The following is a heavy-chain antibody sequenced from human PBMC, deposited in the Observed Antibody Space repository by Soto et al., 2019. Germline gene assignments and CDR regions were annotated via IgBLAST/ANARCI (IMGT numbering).Heavy chain of an antibody. D-gene: IGHD1-26*01. CDR2: VIPLFNTP. V-gene: IGHV1-69*01. J-gene: IGHJ6*02. Sequence: QVQLVQSGAEVKKPGSSAKVSCKASGGTFNTFAFTWVRQAPGQGFEWMGGVIPLFNTPDYAQKFQGRVKITADESTSTVYLELGGLSSDDTAVYFCGLASKWELLGYFYGMDVWGQGTTVIVSS. CDR1: GGTFNTFA. CDR3: GLASKWELLGYFYGMDV.